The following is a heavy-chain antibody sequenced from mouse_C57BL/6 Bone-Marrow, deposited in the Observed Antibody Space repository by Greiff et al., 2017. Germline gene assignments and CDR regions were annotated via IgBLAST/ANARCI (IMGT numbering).Heavy chain of an antibody. CDR2: IDPETGGT. CDR1: GYTFTDYE. V-gene: IGHV1-15*01. Sequence: QVQLKESGAELVRPGASVTLSCKASGYTFTDYEMHWVKQTPVHGLEWIGAIDPETGGTAYNQKFKGKAILTADKSTSTAYMELRSLTSEDSAVYYCTRRDHDCYFDYWGQGTTLTVSS. D-gene: IGHD2-4*01. J-gene: IGHJ2*01. CDR3: TRRDHDCYFDY.